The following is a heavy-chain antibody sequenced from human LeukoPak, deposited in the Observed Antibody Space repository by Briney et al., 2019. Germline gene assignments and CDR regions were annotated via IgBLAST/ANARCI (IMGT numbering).Heavy chain of an antibody. CDR3: ARHYYDSSGYLDAFDI. D-gene: IGHD3-22*01. CDR2: IYYSGST. V-gene: IGHV4-39*01. J-gene: IGHJ3*02. Sequence: PSETLSLTCTVSGGSISSSSYYWGWIRQPPGKGLEWIGSIYYSGSTYYNPSLKSRVTISVDTSKNQFSLKLSSVTAAGTAVYYCARHYYDSSGYLDAFDIWGQGTMVTVSS. CDR1: GGSISSSSYY.